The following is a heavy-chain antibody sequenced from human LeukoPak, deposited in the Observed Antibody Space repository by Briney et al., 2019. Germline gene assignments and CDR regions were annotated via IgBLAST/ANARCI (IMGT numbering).Heavy chain of an antibody. CDR1: GDSISSSSYY. J-gene: IGHJ4*02. Sequence: SETLSLTCTVSGDSISSSSYYWGWIRQPPGKELEWIGSIYYSGSTYYNPSLNSRVTISVDTSKNQFSLKLSSVTAADTAVYYCARTPGHYDILTGYFDWGQGTLVTVSS. CDR2: IYYSGST. D-gene: IGHD3-9*01. CDR3: ARTPGHYDILTGYFD. V-gene: IGHV4-39*07.